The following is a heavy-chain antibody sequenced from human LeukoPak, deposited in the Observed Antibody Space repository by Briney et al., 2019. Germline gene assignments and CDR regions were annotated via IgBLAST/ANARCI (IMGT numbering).Heavy chain of an antibody. CDR1: GFTFSSYS. Sequence: GGSLRLSCAASGFTFSSYSMNWVRQAPGKGLEWVSCISKGGAYIYYADSVKGRFTISRDNAKNSLYLQMSSLRAEDTAVYYCAREEDSPAMRSSDGIDVWGPRTPVTVSS. J-gene: IGHJ6*02. CDR3: AREEDSPAMRSSDGIDV. CDR2: ISKGGAYI. V-gene: IGHV3-21*01. D-gene: IGHD6-6*01.